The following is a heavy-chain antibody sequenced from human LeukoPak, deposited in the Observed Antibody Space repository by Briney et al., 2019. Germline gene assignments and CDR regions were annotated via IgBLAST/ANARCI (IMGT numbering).Heavy chain of an antibody. Sequence: PGGSLRLSSAASGFTLSSYWMSWVRQAPGKGLEWVANIKQDGSEVNYVDSVKGRFTISRDNAKNSMLLQMNSLRAEDTAVYYCARADYGGNLFFDYWGQGALVTVSS. CDR2: IKQDGSEV. V-gene: IGHV3-7*04. J-gene: IGHJ4*02. CDR3: ARADYGGNLFFDY. D-gene: IGHD4-23*01. CDR1: GFTLSSYW.